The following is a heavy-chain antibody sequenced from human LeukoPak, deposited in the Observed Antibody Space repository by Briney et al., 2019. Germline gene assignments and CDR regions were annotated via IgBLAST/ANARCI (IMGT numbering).Heavy chain of an antibody. CDR2: IGGSGDKT. V-gene: IGHV3-23*01. J-gene: IGHJ4*02. D-gene: IGHD6-19*01. CDR3: VRRGDASSGWGDHDY. CDR1: GFTFNRNA. Sequence: GGSLRLSCAASGFTFNRNAISWVRQAPGKGLEWVSTIGGSGDKTFYADSVEGRFTISRDNSKNMLHLQMSSLTGEETALYYCVRRGDASSGWGDHDYWGQGALVTVSS.